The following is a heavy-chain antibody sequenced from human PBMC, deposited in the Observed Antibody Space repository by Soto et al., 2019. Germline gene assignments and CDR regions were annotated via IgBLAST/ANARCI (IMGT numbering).Heavy chain of an antibody. D-gene: IGHD4-17*01. Sequence: GGSLRLSCAASGFTFSSYGMHWVRQAPGKGLEWVAVISYDGSNKYYADSVKGRFTISRDNSKNTLYLQMNSLRAEDTAVYYCAKLMTTSREYYYYYMDVWGKGTTVTVSS. V-gene: IGHV3-30*18. CDR2: ISYDGSNK. J-gene: IGHJ6*03. CDR1: GFTFSSYG. CDR3: AKLMTTSREYYYYYMDV.